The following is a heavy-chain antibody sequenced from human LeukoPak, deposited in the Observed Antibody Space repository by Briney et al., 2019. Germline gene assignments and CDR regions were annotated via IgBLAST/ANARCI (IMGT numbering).Heavy chain of an antibody. CDR1: GFTFSNHA. J-gene: IGHJ6*04. V-gene: IGHV3-23*01. Sequence: GGSLRLSCAASGFTFSNHAMSWVRQAPGKGLEWVSVIGDSGGSTYYADSVKGRFTISRDNSKNTLYRQINTLRSDDSAVYHCAKGGASSPYTYIDVWGKGTTVIVSS. CDR2: IGDSGGST. CDR3: AKGGASSPYTYIDV. D-gene: IGHD6-6*01.